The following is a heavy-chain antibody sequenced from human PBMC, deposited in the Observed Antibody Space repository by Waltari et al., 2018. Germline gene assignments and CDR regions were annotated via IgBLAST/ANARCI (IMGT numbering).Heavy chain of an antibody. D-gene: IGHD3-22*01. J-gene: IGHJ2*01. Sequence: QVQLVQSGAEVKKPGASVKVSCKASGYTFTSYYMHWVRQAPGQGLEWMGRITPSGCSTSYAQKFQGRVTMTRDTSTSTVYMELSSLRSEDTAVYYCASCYYDSTHGEMCWYFDLWGRGTLVTVSS. CDR1: GYTFTSYY. CDR2: ITPSGCST. CDR3: ASCYYDSTHGEMCWYFDL. V-gene: IGHV1-46*01.